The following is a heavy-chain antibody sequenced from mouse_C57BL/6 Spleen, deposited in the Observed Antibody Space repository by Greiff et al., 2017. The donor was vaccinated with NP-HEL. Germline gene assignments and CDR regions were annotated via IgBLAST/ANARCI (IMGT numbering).Heavy chain of an antibody. V-gene: IGHV1-59*01. D-gene: IGHD1-1*01. J-gene: IGHJ2*01. CDR2: IDPSDSYT. Sequence: VQLQQPGAELVRPGTSVKLSCKASGYTFTSYWMHWVKQRPGQGLEWIGVIDPSDSYTNYNQKFKGKATLTVDTSSSTAYMQISSLTSEDSAVCYSARDSSSYRYFDYWGQGTTLTVSS. CDR3: ARDSSSYRYFDY. CDR1: GYTFTSYW.